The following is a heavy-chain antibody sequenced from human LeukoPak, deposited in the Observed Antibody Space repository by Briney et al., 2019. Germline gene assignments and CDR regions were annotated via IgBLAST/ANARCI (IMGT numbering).Heavy chain of an antibody. D-gene: IGHD2-8*01. J-gene: IGHJ4*02. V-gene: IGHV4-34*01. CDR2: INLSGST. Sequence: PSETLSLTCAVYGGSFSGYYWSWIRQPPGKGLEWIWEINLSGSTNYNPSLKSRVTISVDTSKNQFSLKLSSVTAADTAVYYCATLNGPLFEYWGQGTLVTVSS. CDR1: GGSFSGYY. CDR3: ATLNGPLFEY.